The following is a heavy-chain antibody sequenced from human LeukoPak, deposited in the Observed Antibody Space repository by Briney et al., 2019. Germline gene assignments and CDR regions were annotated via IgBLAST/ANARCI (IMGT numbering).Heavy chain of an antibody. CDR2: ISGDNGDT. V-gene: IGHV1-18*01. CDR1: GYTFGNYA. D-gene: IGHD3-10*01. CDR3: ARDADGSGTLLDY. Sequence: ASVTVSCKTSGYTFGNYAITWVRQAPAQGLDWMGWISGDNGDTKYAQKVQGRVTLTTDTSTTTTYMELRSLRSDDTAVYYCARDADGSGTLLDYWGQGSLVTVSS. J-gene: IGHJ4*02.